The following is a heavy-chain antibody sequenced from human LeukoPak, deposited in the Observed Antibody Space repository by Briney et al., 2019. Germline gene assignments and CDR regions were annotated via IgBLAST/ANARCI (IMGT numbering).Heavy chain of an antibody. CDR2: MNPNSGNT. CDR3: ATSRWIKLFQH. V-gene: IGHV1-8*01. J-gene: IGHJ1*01. D-gene: IGHD2-2*03. Sequence: ASVKVSCKASGYTFTSYDINWVRQATGQGLEWMGWMNPNSGNTGYARKFQGRVTMTRNTSISTAYMELSSLRSEDTAVYYCATSRWIKLFQHWGQGTLVTVSS. CDR1: GYTFTSYD.